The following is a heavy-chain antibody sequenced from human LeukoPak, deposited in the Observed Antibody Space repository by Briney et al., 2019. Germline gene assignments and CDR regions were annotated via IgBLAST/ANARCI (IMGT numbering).Heavy chain of an antibody. CDR2: IYFSGNN. D-gene: IGHD5-12*01. CDR1: GDTVSSSSYY. V-gene: IGHV4-39*07. J-gene: IGHJ5*02. Sequence: PSETLSLTCTVSGDTVSSSSYYWGWIRQPPGKGLVGIGNIYFSGNNYYNPSLKSRVTISVDTSKNQFSLKLSSVTAADTAVYYCARVEDSGYDYRGRFDPWGQGTLVTVSS. CDR3: ARVEDSGYDYRGRFDP.